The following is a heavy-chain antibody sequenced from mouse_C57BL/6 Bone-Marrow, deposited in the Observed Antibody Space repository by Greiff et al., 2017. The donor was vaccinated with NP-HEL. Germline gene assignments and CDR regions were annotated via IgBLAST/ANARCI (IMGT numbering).Heavy chain of an antibody. V-gene: IGHV5-6*01. Sequence: EVMLVESGGDLVKPGGSLKLSCAASGFTFSSYGMSWVRQTPDTRLEWVATISSGGSYTYYPDSVKGRFTISRHNAKNTLYLQMSSLKTEETAMYYCARHNYAMDYWGQGTSVTVSS. CDR2: ISSGGSYT. CDR3: ARHNYAMDY. CDR1: GFTFSSYG. J-gene: IGHJ4*01.